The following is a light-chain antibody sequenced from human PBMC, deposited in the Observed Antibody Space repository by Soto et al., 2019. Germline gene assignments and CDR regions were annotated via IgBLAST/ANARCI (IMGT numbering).Light chain of an antibody. J-gene: IGKJ3*01. Sequence: EIVLTQSPATLSLSPGEIATLSCRASQSVSSYLAWYQQKPGQAPRLLIYDSSNRANGIPARFSGSGSGTDFTLTISRVEIEHFAVYYCQHRSNWTPLFTFGPGTKVDIK. CDR1: QSVSSY. CDR2: DSS. CDR3: QHRSNWTPLFT. V-gene: IGKV3-11*01.